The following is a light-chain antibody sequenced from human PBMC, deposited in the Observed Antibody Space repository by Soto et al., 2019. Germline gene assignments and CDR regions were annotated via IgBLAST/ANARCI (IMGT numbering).Light chain of an antibody. V-gene: IGLV2-18*02. Sequence: QSALTQPPSVSGSPGQSVTISCTGTSSDVGAYDRVSWYQQPPGTAPRVIIYDVSNRPSGVPDRFSGSKSGNTASLTISGLLPEDEAEYYCSSVTTWTTVVFGGGTKLTVL. CDR1: SSDVGAYDR. CDR2: DVS. J-gene: IGLJ2*01. CDR3: SSVTTWTTVV.